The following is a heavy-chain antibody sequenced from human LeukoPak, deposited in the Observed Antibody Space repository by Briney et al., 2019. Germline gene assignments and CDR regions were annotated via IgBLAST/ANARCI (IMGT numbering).Heavy chain of an antibody. CDR3: ARAGYDSSGYCFDY. Sequence: SETLSLTCTVSGGSISSSSYYWGWIRQPPGKGLEWIGSIYYSGSTYYNPSLKSRVTISVDTSKNQFSLKLSSVTAADTAVYYCARAGYDSSGYCFDYWGQGTLVTVSP. J-gene: IGHJ4*02. CDR2: IYYSGST. D-gene: IGHD3-22*01. CDR1: GGSISSSSYY. V-gene: IGHV4-39*07.